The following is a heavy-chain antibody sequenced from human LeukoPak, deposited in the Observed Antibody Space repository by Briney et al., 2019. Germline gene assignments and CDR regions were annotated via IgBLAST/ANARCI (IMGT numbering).Heavy chain of an antibody. CDR3: ASSRVRGVISYMDV. J-gene: IGHJ6*03. CDR1: GYTFTGYY. D-gene: IGHD3-10*01. CDR2: INPNSGGT. Sequence: ASVKVSCKASGYTFTGYYMHWVRQAPGQGLEWMGRINPNSGGTNYAQKFQGRVTMTRDTPISTAYMELSRLRSDDTAVYYCASSRVRGVISYMDVWGKGTTVTVSS. V-gene: IGHV1-2*06.